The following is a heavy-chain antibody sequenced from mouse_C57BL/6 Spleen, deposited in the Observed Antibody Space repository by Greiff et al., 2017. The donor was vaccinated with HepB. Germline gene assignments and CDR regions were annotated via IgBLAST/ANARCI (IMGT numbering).Heavy chain of an antibody. D-gene: IGHD2-2*01. CDR3: TRGYGYDYFDY. CDR1: GFTFSSYA. Sequence: EVNLVESGEGLVKPGGSLKLSCAASGFTFSSYAMSWVRQTPEKRLEWVAYISSGGDYIYYADTVKGRFTISRDNARNTLYLQMSSLKSEDTAMYYCTRGYGYDYFDYWGQGTTLTVSS. CDR2: ISSGGDYI. J-gene: IGHJ2*01. V-gene: IGHV5-9-1*02.